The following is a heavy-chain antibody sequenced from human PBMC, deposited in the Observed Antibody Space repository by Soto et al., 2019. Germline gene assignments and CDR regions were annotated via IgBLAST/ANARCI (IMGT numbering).Heavy chain of an antibody. CDR2: IWYDGSNK. D-gene: IGHD2-2*01. J-gene: IGHJ4*02. V-gene: IGHV3-33*01. CDR1: GFTFSSYG. Sequence: GGSLRLSCAASGFTFSSYGMHWVRQAPGKGLEWVAVIWYDGSNKYYADSVKGRFTISRDNSKNTLYLQMNSLRAEDTAVYYCARDKYCSSTSCYEVYFDYWGQGTLVTVSS. CDR3: ARDKYCSSTSCYEVYFDY.